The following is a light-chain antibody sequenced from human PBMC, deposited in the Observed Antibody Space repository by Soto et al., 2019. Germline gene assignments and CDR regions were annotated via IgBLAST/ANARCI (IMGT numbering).Light chain of an antibody. CDR1: SSNIGNNY. CDR2: DNS. J-gene: IGLJ1*01. CDR3: CSYAGSYTLV. V-gene: IGLV1-51*01. Sequence: QSVLTQPPSVSAAPGQKVTISCSGSSSNIGNNYVSWYQHLPGTAPKLLIYDNSNRPSGIPDRFSGSKSGNTASLTISGLQAEDEADYYCCSYAGSYTLVFGTGTKLTVL.